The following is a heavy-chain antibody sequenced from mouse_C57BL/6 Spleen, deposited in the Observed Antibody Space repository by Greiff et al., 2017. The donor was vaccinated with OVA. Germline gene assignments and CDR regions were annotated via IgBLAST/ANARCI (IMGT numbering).Heavy chain of an antibody. J-gene: IGHJ1*03. CDR2: ISSGGSYT. CDR3: ASLYGSSSDWYFDV. V-gene: IGHV5-6*01. Sequence: EVKLMESGGDLVKPGGSLKLSCAASGFTFSSYGMSWVRQTPDTRLEWVATISSGGSYTYYPDSVKGRFTISRDNAKNTLYLQMSSLKSEDTAMYYCASLYGSSSDWYFDVWGTGTTVTVSS. CDR1: GFTFSSYG. D-gene: IGHD1-1*01.